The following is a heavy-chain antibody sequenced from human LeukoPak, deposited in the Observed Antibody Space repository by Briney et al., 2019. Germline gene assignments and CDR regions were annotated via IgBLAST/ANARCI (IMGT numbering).Heavy chain of an antibody. D-gene: IGHD2-15*01. CDR3: ARVGGYCSGGSCPPEGY. J-gene: IGHJ4*02. V-gene: IGHV4-34*01. CDR1: GESFSGYY. Sequence: SETLSLTCAVYGESFSGYYWSWIRQPPGKGMEWIGEINHSGSTNYNTSLMSRVTISVDTSKNQFSLKLSSVTAADTAMYYCARVGGYCSGGSCPPEGYWGQGTLVTVSS. CDR2: INHSGST.